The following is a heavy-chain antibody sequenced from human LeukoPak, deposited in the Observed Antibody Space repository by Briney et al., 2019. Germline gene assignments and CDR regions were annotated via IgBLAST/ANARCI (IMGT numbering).Heavy chain of an antibody. J-gene: IGHJ6*02. Sequence: ASVKVSCKASGYTFTGYYMHWVRQAPGQGREGMGWINPNSGGTNYAQKFQGRVTRTRDTSISTAYMELSRLRSDDTAVYYCASMVVRGVVYYYYGMDVWGQGTTVTVSS. D-gene: IGHD3-10*01. CDR2: INPNSGGT. CDR1: GYTFTGYY. V-gene: IGHV1-2*02. CDR3: ASMVVRGVVYYYYGMDV.